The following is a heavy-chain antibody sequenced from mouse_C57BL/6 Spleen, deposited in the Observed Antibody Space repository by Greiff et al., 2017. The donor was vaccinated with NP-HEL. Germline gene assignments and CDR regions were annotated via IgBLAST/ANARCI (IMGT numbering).Heavy chain of an antibody. V-gene: IGHV1-69*01. CDR1: GYTFTSYW. J-gene: IGHJ4*01. D-gene: IGHD3-2*02. Sequence: QVQLKQPGAELVMPGASVKLSCKASGYTFTSYWMHWVKQRPGQGLEWIGEIDPSDSYTNYNQKFKGKSTLTVDKSSSTAYMQLSSLTSEDSAVYYCARWTAQAPYAMDYWGQGTSVTVSS. CDR2: IDPSDSYT. CDR3: ARWTAQAPYAMDY.